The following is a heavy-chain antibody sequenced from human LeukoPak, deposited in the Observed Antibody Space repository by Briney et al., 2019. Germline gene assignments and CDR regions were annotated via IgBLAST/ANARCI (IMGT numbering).Heavy chain of an antibody. V-gene: IGHV4-59*11. CDR1: GGSISSHY. D-gene: IGHD3-10*01. CDR2: IYYSGST. CDR3: ARVRMVRGVAYYYYGMDV. Sequence: SETLSLTCTVSGGSISSHYWSWIRQPPGKGLEWIGYIYYSGSTNYNPSLKSRVTISVDTSKNQFSLKLSSVTAADTAVYYCARVRMVRGVAYYYYGMDVWGQGTTVTVSS. J-gene: IGHJ6*02.